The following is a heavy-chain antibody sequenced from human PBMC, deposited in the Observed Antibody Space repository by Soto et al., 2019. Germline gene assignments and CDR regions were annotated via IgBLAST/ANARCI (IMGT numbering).Heavy chain of an antibody. CDR1: GFTFSRYW. J-gene: IGHJ4*02. CDR2: ISGDGVHT. D-gene: IGHD3-16*01. V-gene: IGHV3-74*01. CDR3: ERLGFVGEGDF. Sequence: EVQLAESGGGLIQPGGSLRLSCATSGFTFSRYWIHWDRQAPGEGLVWVSRISGDGVHTDYAESVKGRFTVSRDIAKSTGYLQMNNLRAEDTAINYCERLGFVGEGDFWGQGILVSVSS.